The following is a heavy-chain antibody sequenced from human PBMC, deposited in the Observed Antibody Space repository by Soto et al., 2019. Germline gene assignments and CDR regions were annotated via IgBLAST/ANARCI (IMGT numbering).Heavy chain of an antibody. D-gene: IGHD4-4*01. CDR1: GGSISSYY. CDR2: IYYSGST. V-gene: IGHV4-59*01. J-gene: IGHJ4*02. CDR3: ARDDYSNLGFDY. Sequence: QVQLQESGPGLVKPSETLSLTCTVSGGSISSYYWSWIRQPPGKGLEWIGYIYYSGSTNYNPSLKSRVTISVDTSKNQFSLKLSSVTAADTAVYYCARDDYSNLGFDYWGQGTLVTVSS.